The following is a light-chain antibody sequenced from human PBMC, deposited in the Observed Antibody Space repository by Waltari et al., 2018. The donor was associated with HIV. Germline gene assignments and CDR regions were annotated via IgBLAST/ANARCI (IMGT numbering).Light chain of an antibody. CDR2: EGN. CDR1: SRDVGSYNL. Sequence: QSALTQPASVSGSPGQSITISCTGISRDVGSYNLVSWYQQHPGKAPKLIIYEGNKRPSGVSNRFSGSKSGNTASLTISGLQAEDEADYYCCSYAGSTTFVFGGGTKLTVL. V-gene: IGLV2-23*03. CDR3: CSYAGSTTFV. J-gene: IGLJ3*02.